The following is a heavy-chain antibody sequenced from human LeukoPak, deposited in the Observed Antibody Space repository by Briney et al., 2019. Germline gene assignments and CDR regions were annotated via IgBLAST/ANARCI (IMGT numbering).Heavy chain of an antibody. J-gene: IGHJ4*02. Sequence: PGGSLRLSCAASGFTFSSYSMNWVRQAPGKGLEWVSSISSSSSYIYYADSVKGRFTISRDNSKNTLYLQMNSLRAEDTAVYYCARGTSSMFDYWGQGTLVTVSS. CDR1: GFTFSSYS. D-gene: IGHD6-6*01. V-gene: IGHV3-21*01. CDR2: ISSSSSYI. CDR3: ARGTSSMFDY.